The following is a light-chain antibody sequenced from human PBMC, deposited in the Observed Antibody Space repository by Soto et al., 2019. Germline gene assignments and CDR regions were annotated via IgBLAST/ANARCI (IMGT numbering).Light chain of an antibody. Sequence: QSVLTQPPSASGTPGQRVTISCSGSSSNIGSNYIYWYQRVPGTAPTLLIYRNDQRPSGVPDRFSGSKSGTSASLAISGLRSEDEADYFCSGWDDSLDGPVSGGGTKLTVL. CDR3: SGWDDSLDGPV. J-gene: IGLJ2*01. CDR1: SSNIGSNY. V-gene: IGLV1-47*01. CDR2: RND.